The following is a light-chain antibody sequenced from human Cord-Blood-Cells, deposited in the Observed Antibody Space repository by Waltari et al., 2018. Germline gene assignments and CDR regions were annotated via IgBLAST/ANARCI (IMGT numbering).Light chain of an antibody. CDR2: AAS. Sequence: IQMTQSPSSLSAYAGDRVTITCRASQSISSYLNWYQQKPGKAPKLLIYAASSLQSGVPSRFSGSGSGTDFTLTISSLQPEDFATYYCQQSYSTPRTFGQGTKVEIK. CDR1: QSISSY. V-gene: IGKV1-39*01. J-gene: IGKJ1*01. CDR3: QQSYSTPRT.